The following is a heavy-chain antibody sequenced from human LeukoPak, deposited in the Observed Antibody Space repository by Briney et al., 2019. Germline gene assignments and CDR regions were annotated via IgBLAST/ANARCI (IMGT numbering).Heavy chain of an antibody. V-gene: IGHV4-39*01. J-gene: IGHJ6*03. CDR3: ASMSRGVILGPNYYSYYMDV. CDR2: IYYSGST. D-gene: IGHD3-10*01. Sequence: SETLSLTCSVSGGSMSSTSFYWAWIRQPPGKGLEWIGNIYYSGSTYHNPSLQSRVTISVDTSKNQFSLKLTSVAAADKAVYYCASMSRGVILGPNYYSYYMDVWGKGATVIVSS. CDR1: GGSMSSTSFY.